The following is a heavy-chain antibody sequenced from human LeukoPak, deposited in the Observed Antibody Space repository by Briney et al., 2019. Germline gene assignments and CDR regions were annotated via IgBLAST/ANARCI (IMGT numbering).Heavy chain of an antibody. CDR2: IYYSGST. D-gene: IGHD3-22*01. J-gene: IGHJ4*02. Sequence: SETLSLTCTVSGGSLSSGDYYWSWIRQPPGKGLEWIGYIYYSGSTYYNPSLKSRVTISVDTSKNQFSLKLSSVTAADTAVYYCARVVVVSYFDYWGQGTLVTVSS. V-gene: IGHV4-30-4*01. CDR3: ARVVVVSYFDY. CDR1: GGSLSSGDYY.